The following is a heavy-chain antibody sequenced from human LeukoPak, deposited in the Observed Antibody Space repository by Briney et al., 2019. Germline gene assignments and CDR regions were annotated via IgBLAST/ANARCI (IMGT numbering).Heavy chain of an antibody. D-gene: IGHD3-22*01. J-gene: IGHJ6*02. CDR1: GYTFTDHH. CDR3: ARDHSDSSGYYYYYYGMDV. V-gene: IGHV1-18*04. Sequence: ASVKVSCKASGYTFTDHHLHWVRQAPGQGLEWMGWINAYNGNTNYAQKLQGRVTMTTDTSTSTAYMELRSLRSDDTAVYYCARDHSDSSGYYYYYYGMDVWGQGTTVTVSS. CDR2: INAYNGNT.